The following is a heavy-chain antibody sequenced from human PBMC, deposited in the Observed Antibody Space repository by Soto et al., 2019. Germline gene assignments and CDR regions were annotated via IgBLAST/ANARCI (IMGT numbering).Heavy chain of an antibody. Sequence: HPGGSLRLSCAASGFIFSSYGIHWGRQAPGKGLEWVAVISYDGGNKFYADSVKGRFTISRDNSKNKLYLQMNSLRAEDTAVYYCAKAGLMPQYYFDFWGQGT. D-gene: IGHD2-8*01. CDR3: AKAGLMPQYYFDF. V-gene: IGHV3-30*18. CDR2: ISYDGGNK. J-gene: IGHJ4*02. CDR1: GFIFSSYG.